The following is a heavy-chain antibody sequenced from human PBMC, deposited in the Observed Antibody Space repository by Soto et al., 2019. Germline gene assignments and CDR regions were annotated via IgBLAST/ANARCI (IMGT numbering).Heavy chain of an antibody. Sequence: SETLSLTCAVSGDSISSSNWCSWVRQPPGKGLEWIGEIYHSGSTNYNPSLKSRVTISVDKSKNQFSLKLSSVTAADTAVYYCARGIQLWPITYYFDYWGQGTLVTVSS. CDR2: IYHSGST. D-gene: IGHD5-18*01. J-gene: IGHJ4*02. CDR1: GDSISSSNW. V-gene: IGHV4-4*02. CDR3: ARGIQLWPITYYFDY.